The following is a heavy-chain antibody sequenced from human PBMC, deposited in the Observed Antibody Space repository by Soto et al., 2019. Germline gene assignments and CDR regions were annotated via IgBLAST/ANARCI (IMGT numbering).Heavy chain of an antibody. Sequence: SETLSLTCAVYGGSFSGYYWSWIRQPPGKGLEWIGEINHSGSTNYNPSLKSRVTISVDTSKNQFSLKLSSVTAADTAVYYCARGAVLRYFDWLSTRYAFDIWGQGTMVTVSS. V-gene: IGHV4-34*01. CDR2: INHSGST. D-gene: IGHD3-9*01. CDR3: ARGAVLRYFDWLSTRYAFDI. J-gene: IGHJ3*02. CDR1: GGSFSGYY.